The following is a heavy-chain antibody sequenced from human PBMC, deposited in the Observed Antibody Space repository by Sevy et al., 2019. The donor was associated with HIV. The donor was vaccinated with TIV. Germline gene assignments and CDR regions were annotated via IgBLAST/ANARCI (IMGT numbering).Heavy chain of an antibody. Sequence: GGSLRLSCAASGFNFSIYGMHWVRQAPGKGLEWVALIWYDGSNKYYADSVKGRFTISRDNSKNTLFLQMKSLRAEDTAVYYCARGRDYGNFDYWGQGTLVTVSS. CDR3: ARGRDYGNFDY. D-gene: IGHD4-17*01. J-gene: IGHJ4*02. CDR1: GFNFSIYG. CDR2: IWYDGSNK. V-gene: IGHV3-33*01.